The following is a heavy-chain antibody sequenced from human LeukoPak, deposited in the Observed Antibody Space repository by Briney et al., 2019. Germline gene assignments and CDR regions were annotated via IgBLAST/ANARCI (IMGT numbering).Heavy chain of an antibody. V-gene: IGHV1-3*01. D-gene: IGHD6-19*01. CDR1: GYTFTSYA. Sequence: GASVKVSCKDSGYTFTSYAMHWVRQAPGQRLEWMGWINAGNGNTKYSQKFQGRVTITRDTSASTAYMELSSLRSEDTAVYYCARWAVAVAGFDYWGQGTLVTVSS. CDR2: INAGNGNT. CDR3: ARWAVAVAGFDY. J-gene: IGHJ4*02.